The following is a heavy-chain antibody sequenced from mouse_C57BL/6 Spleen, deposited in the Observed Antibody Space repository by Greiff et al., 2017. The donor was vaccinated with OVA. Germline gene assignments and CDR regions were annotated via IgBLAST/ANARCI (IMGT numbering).Heavy chain of an antibody. D-gene: IGHD2-3*01. V-gene: IGHV1-55*01. CDR1: GYTFTSYW. CDR3: ARRGGYYPAMDY. CDR2: IYPGSGST. Sequence: QVQLQQPGAELVKPGASVKMSCKASGYTFTSYWITWVKQRPGQGLEWIGDIYPGSGSTNYNEKFKSKATLTVDTSSSTAYMQLSSLTSEDSAVDYGARRGGYYPAMDYWGQGTSVTVSS. J-gene: IGHJ4*01.